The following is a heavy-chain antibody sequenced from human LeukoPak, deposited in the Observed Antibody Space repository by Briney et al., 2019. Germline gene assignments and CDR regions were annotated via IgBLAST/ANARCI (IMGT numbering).Heavy chain of an antibody. J-gene: IGHJ4*02. V-gene: IGHV4-4*07. D-gene: IGHD2-15*01. Sequence: SETLSLTCTVAGGSISSFYWSWIRQPAGKGLEWLGRIYSSGSTNYNPSLKSRITMSVDTSNNQFSLKLSSVTAADAAVYYCARGGGGSFPFDYWGQGTLVTVSS. CDR3: ARGGGGSFPFDY. CDR2: IYSSGST. CDR1: GGSISSFY.